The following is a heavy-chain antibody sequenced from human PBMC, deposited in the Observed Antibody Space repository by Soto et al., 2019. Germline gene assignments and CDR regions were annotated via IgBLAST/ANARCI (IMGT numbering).Heavy chain of an antibody. CDR1: GFSFITYW. V-gene: IGHV3-7*04. J-gene: IGHJ4*02. D-gene: IGHD3-9*01. CDR2: IKEDGREK. Sequence: EVQLVESGGGLVQSGGSLRLSCEASGFSFITYWMNWVRQAPGKGLEWLASIKEDGREKQSVDTVKGRFTISKDNAKTSLYLQMNSLNEEDTAVYYCERAISGYFALWGQGTLVIVSS. CDR3: ERAISGYFAL.